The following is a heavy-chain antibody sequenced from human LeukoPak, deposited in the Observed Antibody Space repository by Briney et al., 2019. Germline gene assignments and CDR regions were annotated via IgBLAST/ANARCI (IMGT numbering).Heavy chain of an antibody. Sequence: PGGSLRLSCAASGFTFSSYWMSWVRQAPGKGLEWVANIKQDGSEKYYVDSVKGRFTISRDNAKNSLYLQMNSLRAEDTALYHCARDTITVPTDYWGQGTLVTVSS. CDR1: GFTFSSYW. J-gene: IGHJ4*02. D-gene: IGHD5-24*01. CDR2: IKQDGSEK. V-gene: IGHV3-7*03. CDR3: ARDTITVPTDY.